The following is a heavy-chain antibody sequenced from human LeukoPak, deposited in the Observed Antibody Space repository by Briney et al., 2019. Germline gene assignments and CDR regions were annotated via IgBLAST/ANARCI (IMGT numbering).Heavy chain of an antibody. V-gene: IGHV3-53*05. CDR2: TYSNGRT. D-gene: IGHD3-22*01. J-gene: IGHJ4*02. CDR3: AKAPITMIVVANYFDY. Sequence: GGSLRLSCAASGFTVSNNYMSWVRQAPGKGLEWVSVTYSNGRTYYADSVKGRFTISRDNSKNTLYLQMNSLRAEDTAVYYCAKAPITMIVVANYFDYWGQGTLVTVSS. CDR1: GFTVSNNY.